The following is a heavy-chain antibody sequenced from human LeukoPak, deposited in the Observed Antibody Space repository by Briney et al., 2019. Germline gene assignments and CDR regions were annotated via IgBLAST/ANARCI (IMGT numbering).Heavy chain of an antibody. CDR1: GYTFTGYY. J-gene: IGHJ4*02. Sequence: ASVKVSCKASGYTFTGYYMHWVRQAPGQGLEWMGWINPNSGGTNYAQKFQGRVTMTRDTSISTAYMELSRLRSDDTAVYYCARDRPYSSSWNPAFDYWGQGTLVTVSS. CDR2: INPNSGGT. D-gene: IGHD6-13*01. CDR3: ARDRPYSSSWNPAFDY. V-gene: IGHV1-2*02.